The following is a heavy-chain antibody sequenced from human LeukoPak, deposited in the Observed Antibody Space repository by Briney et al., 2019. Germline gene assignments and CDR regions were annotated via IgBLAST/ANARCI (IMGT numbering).Heavy chain of an antibody. Sequence: ASVKVSCKASGYTFTGYYVHWVRQAPGQGIEWMGWINPNSGGTNYAQKFQGRVTMTRDTSISTAYMELSRLRSDDTAVYYCAKEGGYCSSGTCYPWWFDPWGQGTLVTVSS. CDR1: GYTFTGYY. J-gene: IGHJ5*02. D-gene: IGHD2-15*01. CDR2: INPNSGGT. V-gene: IGHV1-2*02. CDR3: AKEGGYCSSGTCYPWWFDP.